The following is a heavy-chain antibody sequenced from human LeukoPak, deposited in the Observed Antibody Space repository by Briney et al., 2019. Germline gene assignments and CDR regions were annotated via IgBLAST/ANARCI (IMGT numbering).Heavy chain of an antibody. D-gene: IGHD1-26*01. J-gene: IGHJ6*03. CDR2: INPNSGGT. Sequence: ASVKVSCKASGYTFTGYYMHWVRQAPGQGLEWIGWINPNSGGTNYAQKFQGRVTMTRDTSISTAYMELSRLRSDDTAVYYCARDTSGSYPAYYYYYMDVWGKGTTVTVSS. V-gene: IGHV1-2*02. CDR3: ARDTSGSYPAYYYYYMDV. CDR1: GYTFTGYY.